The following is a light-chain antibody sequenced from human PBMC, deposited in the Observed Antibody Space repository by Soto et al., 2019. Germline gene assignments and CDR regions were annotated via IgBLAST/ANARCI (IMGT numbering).Light chain of an antibody. CDR3: QQYGSSPFT. CDR1: QTVSSNY. J-gene: IGKJ2*01. V-gene: IGKV3-20*01. CDR2: GAS. Sequence: EIVLTQSPNTLSLSPGERASLSCRASQTVSSNYLAWFQQKPGQAPRLLIYGASNRATGIPDSFSGSGSGTDFTLTISRLEPEDFAVYYCQQYGSSPFTFGQGTKLEIK.